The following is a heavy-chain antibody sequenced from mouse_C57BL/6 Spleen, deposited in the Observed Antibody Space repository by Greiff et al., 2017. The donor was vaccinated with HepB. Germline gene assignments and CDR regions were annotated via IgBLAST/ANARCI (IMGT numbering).Heavy chain of an antibody. V-gene: IGHV1-61*01. J-gene: IGHJ1*03. CDR1: AYTFTSYW. D-gene: IGHD1-1*01. CDR3: ARSTTVVAPYFDV. Sequence: VQLQQPGAELVRPGSSVKLSCKASAYTFTSYWMDWVKQRPGQGLEWIGNIYPSDIETHYNQKFKDKATLTVDKSSSTAYMQLSSLTSEDSAVYYCARSTTVVAPYFDVWGTGTTVTVSS. CDR2: IYPSDIET.